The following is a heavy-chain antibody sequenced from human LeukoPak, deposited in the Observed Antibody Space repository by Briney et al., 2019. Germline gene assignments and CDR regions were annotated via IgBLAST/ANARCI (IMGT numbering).Heavy chain of an antibody. CDR1: GFTFSSYG. CDR3: ARGSWNAFDI. D-gene: IGHD3-10*01. Sequence: PGGSLRLSCAASGFTFSSYGMHWVRQAPGKGLEYVANIKQDGNEKYYVDSVKGRFTISRDNAKNSLYLQMNSLRAEDTAVYYCARGSWNAFDIWGQGTMVTVSS. J-gene: IGHJ3*02. CDR2: IKQDGNEK. V-gene: IGHV3-7*05.